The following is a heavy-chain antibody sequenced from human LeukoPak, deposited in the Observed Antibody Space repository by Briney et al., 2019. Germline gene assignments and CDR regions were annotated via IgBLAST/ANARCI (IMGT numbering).Heavy chain of an antibody. CDR1: GFSFSGHW. D-gene: IGHD3-22*01. J-gene: IGHJ4*02. CDR3: AKVRPTYYYDSSWLDY. V-gene: IGHV3-74*01. CDR2: ISPTGSTT. Sequence: GGSLRLSCTASGFSFSGHWMHWARQLPGKGLVWVSRISPTGSTTSYADSVKGRFTVSRDNAKNTLYLQVNNLRAEDTAVYYCAKVRPTYYYDSSWLDYWGQGTLVTVSS.